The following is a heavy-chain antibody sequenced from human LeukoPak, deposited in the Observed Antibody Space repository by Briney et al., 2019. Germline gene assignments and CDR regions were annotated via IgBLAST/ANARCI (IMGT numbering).Heavy chain of an antibody. CDR2: IRYDGSNK. D-gene: IGHD2-8*02. CDR3: AKDLLVTTAAPDY. Sequence: GGSLRLSCAASGFTFSSYGMHWVRQAPGKGLEWVAFIRYDGSNKYYADSVKGRFTISRDNSKNTLYLQMNSLRAEDTAVYYCAKDLLVTTAAPDYWGQGTLVTVSS. J-gene: IGHJ4*02. CDR1: GFTFSSYG. V-gene: IGHV3-30*02.